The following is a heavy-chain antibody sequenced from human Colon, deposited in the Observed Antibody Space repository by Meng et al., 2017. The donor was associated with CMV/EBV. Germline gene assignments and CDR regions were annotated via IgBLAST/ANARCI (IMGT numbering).Heavy chain of an antibody. CDR2: ISAGGGTI. Sequence: GESLKISCAASGFTFNNYAMGWVRQAPGKGPEWLSIISAGGGTIYYADSVKGRLTVSRDNSENTLYLQLNNLKVDDAALYYCARDVSCFGPSCYIRGYFDFWGRGILVTVSS. D-gene: IGHD2-2*02. V-gene: IGHV3-23*01. CDR3: ARDVSCFGPSCYIRGYFDF. CDR1: GFTFNNYA. J-gene: IGHJ4*02.